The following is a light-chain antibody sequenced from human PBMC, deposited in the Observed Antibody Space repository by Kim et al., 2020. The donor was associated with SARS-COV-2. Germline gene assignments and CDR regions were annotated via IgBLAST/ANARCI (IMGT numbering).Light chain of an antibody. CDR2: GKN. CDR1: SLKTYY. V-gene: IGLV3-19*01. CDR3: NSRDNSVDRVG. J-gene: IGLJ2*01. Sequence: SSELTQDPAVSVALGQTVRITCQGDSLKTYYATWYQQKPGQAPIVVIYGKNNRPSGIPDRFSGSSSGNTASLTVTGAQAVDEADYYCNSRDNSVDRVGFG.